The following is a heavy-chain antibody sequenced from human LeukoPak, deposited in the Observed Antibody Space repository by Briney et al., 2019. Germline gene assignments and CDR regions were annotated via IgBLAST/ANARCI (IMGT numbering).Heavy chain of an antibody. Sequence: PSETLSLTCTVSGGSITNYYWSWIRQPPGKGLEWIGYIYYSGSTNYNPSLQSRVTISVDTSKNQFSLKLSSVTAADTAVYYCASEYYYGSGNANWFDPWGQGTLVTVSS. J-gene: IGHJ5*02. CDR2: IYYSGST. D-gene: IGHD3-10*01. CDR3: ASEYYYGSGNANWFDP. V-gene: IGHV4-59*01. CDR1: GGSITNYY.